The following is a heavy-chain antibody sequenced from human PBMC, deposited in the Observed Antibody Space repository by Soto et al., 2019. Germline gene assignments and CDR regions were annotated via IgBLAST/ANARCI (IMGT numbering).Heavy chain of an antibody. J-gene: IGHJ4*02. CDR2: ISSSSSYI. Sequence: EVQLVESGGGLVKPGGSLRLSCAASGFTFSSYSMNWVRQAPGKGLEWVSSISSSSSYIYYADSVKGRFTISRDNAKNSLYLQMNSLRAEDTTVYYCARDQSGWGDGYNVTWGQGTLVTVSS. CDR1: GFTFSSYS. V-gene: IGHV3-21*01. CDR3: ARDQSGWGDGYNVT. D-gene: IGHD2-21*01.